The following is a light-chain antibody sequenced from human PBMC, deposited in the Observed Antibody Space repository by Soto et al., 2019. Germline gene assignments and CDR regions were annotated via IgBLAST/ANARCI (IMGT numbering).Light chain of an antibody. Sequence: SLSASVGDRVTITCRASQGISSALAWYQQKPGKAPKLLIYDASSLESGVPSRFSGSGSGTDFTLTIISLQPEDFRTYYCQLFKSFLTFGGGIKVDIK. V-gene: IGKV1-13*02. CDR3: QLFKSFLT. CDR1: QGISSA. CDR2: DAS. J-gene: IGKJ4*01.